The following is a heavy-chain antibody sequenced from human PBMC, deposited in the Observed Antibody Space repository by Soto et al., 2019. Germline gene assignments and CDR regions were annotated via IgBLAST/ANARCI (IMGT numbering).Heavy chain of an antibody. V-gene: IGHV4-39*01. D-gene: IGHD6-6*01. CDR2: MYYTGNK. CDR1: GGSVSNRTHY. CDR3: ARRSSSSLGSLFDP. J-gene: IGHJ5*02. Sequence: SETLSLTCEVSGGSVSNRTHYWTWIRQPPGKGLEWIGAMYYTGNKNYNPSLESRVTMSVDTSKNQFSLKLSSVTPTDTAVYYCARRSSSSLGSLFDPWGRGILVTVSS.